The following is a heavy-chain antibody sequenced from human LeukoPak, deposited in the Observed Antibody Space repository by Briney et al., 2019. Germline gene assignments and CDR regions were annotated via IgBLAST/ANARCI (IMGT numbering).Heavy chain of an antibody. CDR1: GFTFRNYA. V-gene: IGHV3-48*04. J-gene: IGHJ4*02. CDR3: AREYSYGLDY. CDR2: ISSSSSTI. Sequence: PGGSLRLSCAASGFTFRNYAMSWVRQAPGKGLEWISYISSSSSTIYYADSVKGRFTISRDNAKNSLYLQTNILRAEDTALYYCAREYSYGLDYWGQGTLVTVSS. D-gene: IGHD5-18*01.